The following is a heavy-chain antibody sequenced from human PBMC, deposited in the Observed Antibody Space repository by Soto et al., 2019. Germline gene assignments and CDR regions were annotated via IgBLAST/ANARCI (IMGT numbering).Heavy chain of an antibody. Sequence: TLSITCNVSGGSISNYYWSWIRQPPGKGLEWIGYIYYSGSTDYNPSLKSRVTISVDTSKNQFSLKLSSVTAADTAVYYCARDFSSSWYHFDYWGQGTLVTVSS. CDR3: ARDFSSSWYHFDY. D-gene: IGHD6-13*01. V-gene: IGHV4-59*01. CDR2: IYYSGST. J-gene: IGHJ4*02. CDR1: GGSISNYY.